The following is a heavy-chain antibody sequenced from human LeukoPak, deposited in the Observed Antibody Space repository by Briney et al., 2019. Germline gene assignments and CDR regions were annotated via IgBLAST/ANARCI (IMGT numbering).Heavy chain of an antibody. D-gene: IGHD3-22*01. CDR2: ISGSGGST. J-gene: IGHJ4*02. V-gene: IGHV3-23*01. CDR1: GFTFSSYA. Sequence: GGSLRLSCAASGFTFSSYAMSWVRQAPGKGLEWVSAISGSGGSTYYADSVKGRFTFSRDNSKNTLYLQMNSLRAEDTAVYYCAKGGYYYDSSGYYYGYWGQGTLVTVSS. CDR3: AKGGYYYDSSGYYYGY.